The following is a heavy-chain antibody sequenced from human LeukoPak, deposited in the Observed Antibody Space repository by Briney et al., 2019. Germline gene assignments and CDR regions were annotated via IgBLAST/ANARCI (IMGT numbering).Heavy chain of an antibody. CDR2: IYYSGST. CDR1: GGSISSYY. Sequence: SETLSLTCTVSGGSISSYYWSWIRQPAGKGLEWIGYIYYSGSTNYNPSLKSRVTISVDTSKNQFSLKLSSVTAADTAVYYCARSGNCYGSGRIDYWGQGTLVTVSS. CDR3: ARSGNCYGSGRIDY. V-gene: IGHV4-59*01. D-gene: IGHD3-10*01. J-gene: IGHJ4*02.